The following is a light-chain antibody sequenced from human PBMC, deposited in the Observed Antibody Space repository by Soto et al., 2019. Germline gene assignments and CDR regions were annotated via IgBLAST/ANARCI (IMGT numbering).Light chain of an antibody. CDR3: HQRQSWPRT. CDR2: GAS. V-gene: IGKV3D-15*01. J-gene: IGKJ1*01. CDR1: QSINNK. Sequence: EIVMTQSPATLSVSPWEIVTLSCRASQSINNKVAWYQQKPGQAPRLLIFGASNRANGIPDRFSGSGSGTDFTLTISDVEPEDFAVYYCHQRQSWPRTFGQGTKVDIK.